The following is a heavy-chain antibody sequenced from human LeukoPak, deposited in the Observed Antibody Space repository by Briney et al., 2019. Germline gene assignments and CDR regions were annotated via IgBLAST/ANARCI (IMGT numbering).Heavy chain of an antibody. D-gene: IGHD3-22*01. V-gene: IGHV4-59*01. CDR1: GGSISSYY. Sequence: PSETLSLTCTVSGGSISSYYWSWIRQPPGKGLEWIGYIYYSGSTNYNPSLKSRVTISVDTSKNQFSLKLSSVTAADTAVYYCARAPYDSSGYEFDYWGQGTLVTVSS. CDR3: ARAPYDSSGYEFDY. CDR2: IYYSGST. J-gene: IGHJ4*02.